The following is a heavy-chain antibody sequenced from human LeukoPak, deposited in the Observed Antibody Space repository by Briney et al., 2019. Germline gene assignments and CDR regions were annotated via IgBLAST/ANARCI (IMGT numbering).Heavy chain of an antibody. J-gene: IGHJ4*02. CDR1: GFTFSSYA. V-gene: IGHV3-23*01. D-gene: IGHD3-10*01. CDR2: ISGSGGST. Sequence: QAGGSLRLSCAASGFTFSSYAMSWVRQAPGKGLEWVSAISGSGGSTYYADSVKGRFTISRDNSKNTLYLQMNSLRAEDTALYYCAKAPPNVLLWFGELLSVFDYWGQGTLVTVSS. CDR3: AKAPPNVLLWFGELLSVFDY.